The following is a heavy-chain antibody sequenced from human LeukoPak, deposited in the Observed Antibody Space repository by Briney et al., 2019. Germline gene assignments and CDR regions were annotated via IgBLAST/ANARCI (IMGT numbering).Heavy chain of an antibody. V-gene: IGHV3-7*01. CDR3: ARRKGTLPAAIIAFDI. J-gene: IGHJ3*02. CDR2: IKQDGSEK. D-gene: IGHD2-2*02. Sequence: GGSLRLSCAASGFTFSSYWMSWVRQAPGKGLEWVANIKQDGSEKYYVDSVKGRFTISRDNAKNSLYLQMNSLRAEDTAVYYCARRKGTLPAAIIAFDIWGQGTMVTVSS. CDR1: GFTFSSYW.